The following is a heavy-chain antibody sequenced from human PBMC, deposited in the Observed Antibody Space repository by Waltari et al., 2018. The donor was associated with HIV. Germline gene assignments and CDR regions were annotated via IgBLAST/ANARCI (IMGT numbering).Heavy chain of an antibody. J-gene: IGHJ4*02. CDR3: ARRDGYNLVDF. V-gene: IGHV3-33*01. CDR1: GFHFSSYG. D-gene: IGHD5-12*01. CDR2: IWYDGSNK. Sequence: QVQLVESGGGVVQPGRSLRLSCAASGFHFSSYGMHWVRQAPGKGLEWVAVIWYDGSNKYYADSVKGRFIISRDNSENKLYLEMNSLRVEDTAVYYCARRDGYNLVDFWGQGTLVTVSS.